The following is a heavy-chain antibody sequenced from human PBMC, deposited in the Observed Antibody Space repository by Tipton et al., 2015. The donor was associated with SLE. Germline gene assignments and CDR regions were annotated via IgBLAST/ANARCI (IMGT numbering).Heavy chain of an antibody. D-gene: IGHD1-26*01. V-gene: IGHV4-59*02. CDR1: GGSVSTYY. CDR3: ARTLGAIAHTVYDAFDI. J-gene: IGHJ3*02. Sequence: TLSLTCTVSGGSVSTYYWNWIRQPPGKGLQWIGYIHYSGTTHDNPSLKSRVTMSVDMSKNQFSLRLTSVTAADTAVYYCARTLGAIAHTVYDAFDIWGQGKMVTVSS. CDR2: IHYSGTT.